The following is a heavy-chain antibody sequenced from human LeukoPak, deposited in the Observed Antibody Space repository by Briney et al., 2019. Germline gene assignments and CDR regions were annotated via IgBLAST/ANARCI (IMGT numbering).Heavy chain of an antibody. CDR3: ARAYYYDSTGPFDS. V-gene: IGHV1-69*13. D-gene: IGHD3-22*01. Sequence: SVNVSCTASGGAFRNCAISWVRQAPGQGLEWMGGIIPHFGTVKYAQKFQGRVTITADESTSTAYMELTSLRSEDTAVYYCARAYYYDSTGPFDSWGQGTLVTVSS. CDR1: GGAFRNCA. CDR2: IIPHFGTV. J-gene: IGHJ4*02.